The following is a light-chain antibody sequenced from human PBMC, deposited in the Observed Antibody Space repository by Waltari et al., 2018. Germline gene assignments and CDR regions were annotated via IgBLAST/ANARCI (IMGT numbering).Light chain of an antibody. CDR1: SSDVGSHTY. Sequence: QSALTQPASVSGSPGQSITISCTGTSSDVGSHTYLPWYQQHPGNAPKLLISDVDKRPSGVSFRFSGSKSGNTASLTISGLQPEDEADYYCSSYANSDTWVFGGGTKLTVL. CDR3: SSYANSDTWV. CDR2: DVD. J-gene: IGLJ3*02. V-gene: IGLV2-14*03.